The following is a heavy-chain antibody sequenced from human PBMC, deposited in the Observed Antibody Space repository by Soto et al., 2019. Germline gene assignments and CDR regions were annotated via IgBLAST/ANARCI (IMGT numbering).Heavy chain of an antibody. D-gene: IGHD4-17*01. CDR3: AKAGHDYGAYDAFDI. CDR1: GFTFSSYA. J-gene: IGHJ3*02. V-gene: IGHV3-23*01. CDR2: MSGSGGNT. Sequence: GGSLRLSWEASGFTFSSYAMSWVREDPGKGLEGVSAMSGSGGNTYYAASVKGRFTISRDNSKNPLYLQMNSLRAEDTAVYYFAKAGHDYGAYDAFDIWGPGTMVPVSS.